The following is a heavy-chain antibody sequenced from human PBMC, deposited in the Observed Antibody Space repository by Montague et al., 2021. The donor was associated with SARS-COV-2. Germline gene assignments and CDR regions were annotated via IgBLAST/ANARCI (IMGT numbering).Heavy chain of an antibody. V-gene: IGHV6-1*01. CDR2: TYYRSKWYN. D-gene: IGHD3-22*01. CDR3: ARGVYYDGSGYYSFDH. Sequence: CAISGDSVSSYSAAWNWIRQSPSIGLEWLGRTYYRSKWYNDYALSVKSRITINPDTSKNHFSLQLNSVTPEDTAIYYCARGVYYDGSGYYSFDHWGQGTLVTVSS. J-gene: IGHJ4*02. CDR1: GDSVSSYSAA.